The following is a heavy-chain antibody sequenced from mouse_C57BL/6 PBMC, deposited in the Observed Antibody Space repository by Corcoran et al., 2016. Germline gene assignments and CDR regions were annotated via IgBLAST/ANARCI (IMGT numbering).Heavy chain of an antibody. V-gene: IGHV1-80*01. CDR2: IYPGDGDT. J-gene: IGHJ2*01. D-gene: IGHD1-1*01. CDR1: GYAINSDW. Sequence: QVQLQQSGAELVKPGASVKISWKACGYAINSDWMNGVKERLGKGLEWIGQIYPGDGDTNYNGKFKGKATRTAYKSSSTAYMQLSSLTTEDSAVYFCARAYYGSSYFDYWGQGTTLTVSS. CDR3: ARAYYGSSYFDY.